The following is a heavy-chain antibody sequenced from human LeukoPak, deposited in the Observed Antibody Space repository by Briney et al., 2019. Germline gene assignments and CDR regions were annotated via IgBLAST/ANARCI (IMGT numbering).Heavy chain of an antibody. CDR2: INHSGST. CDR1: GGSFSGYY. V-gene: IGHV4-34*01. Sequence: SETLSLTCAVYGGSFSGYYWSWIRQPPGKGLEWIGEINHSGSTNYNPSLKSRVTISVDTSKNQFSLKLSSVTAADTAVYYCARGWSQYSSSLDYWGQGTLVTVSS. CDR3: ARGWSQYSSSLDY. D-gene: IGHD6-13*01. J-gene: IGHJ4*02.